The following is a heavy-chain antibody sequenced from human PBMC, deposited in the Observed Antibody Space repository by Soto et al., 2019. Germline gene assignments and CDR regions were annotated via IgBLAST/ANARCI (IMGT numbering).Heavy chain of an antibody. CDR3: AKGGAVYGLLTHDY. J-gene: IGHJ4*02. CDR1: GFTFRDYA. D-gene: IGHD3-9*01. V-gene: IGHV3-23*01. CDR2: ITGSSSNL. Sequence: VQLLESGGGLEQPGGALRLSCAASGFTFRDYAMSWVRQAPGKGLEWVTTITGSSSNLYYSDSVKGRFAISRDNSKNTLDLQVDSLTAEDTAVYYCAKGGAVYGLLTHDYWGQGTLVTVSS.